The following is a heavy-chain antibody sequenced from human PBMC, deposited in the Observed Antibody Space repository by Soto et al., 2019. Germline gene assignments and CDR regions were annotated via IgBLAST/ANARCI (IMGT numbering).Heavy chain of an antibody. CDR2: IIPIFGTA. Sequence: GASVKVSCKASGGTFSSYAISWVRQAPGQGLEWMGGIIPIFGTANYAQKFQGRVTITADESTSTAYMELSSLRSEDTAVYYCARGNYDSSGYYPHRTYYFDYWGQGTLVTVSS. V-gene: IGHV1-69*13. CDR3: ARGNYDSSGYYPHRTYYFDY. CDR1: GGTFSSYA. J-gene: IGHJ4*02. D-gene: IGHD3-22*01.